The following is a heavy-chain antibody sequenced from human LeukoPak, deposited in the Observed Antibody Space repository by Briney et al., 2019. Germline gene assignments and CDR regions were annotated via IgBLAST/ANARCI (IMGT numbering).Heavy chain of an antibody. J-gene: IGHJ4*02. V-gene: IGHV3-48*01. CDR3: AREFNNQYQLLGIDY. D-gene: IGHD2-2*01. CDR2: ISSSSSTI. Sequence: GGSLRLSCAASGFTLSSYSMNWVRQAPGKGLEWVSYISSSSSTIYYADSVKGRFTISRDNAKNSLYLQMNSLRAEDTAVYYCAREFNNQYQLLGIDYWGQGTLVTVSS. CDR1: GFTLSSYS.